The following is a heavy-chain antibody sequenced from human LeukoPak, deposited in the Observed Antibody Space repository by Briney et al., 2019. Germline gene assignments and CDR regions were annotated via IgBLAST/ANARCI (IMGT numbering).Heavy chain of an antibody. J-gene: IGHJ6*02. CDR3: TRVQAGRSGLMDV. CDR2: IDPDGSTT. Sequence: GGSLRLSCAASGFTLSDYLMHWVRQVPGEGLVWVSRIDPDGSTTNYADSVKGRFTTSRDNAKNTLYLQMNSLRAEDTALYYCTRVQAGRSGLMDVWGRGTTVTVSS. D-gene: IGHD2-8*02. V-gene: IGHV3-74*01. CDR1: GFTLSDYL.